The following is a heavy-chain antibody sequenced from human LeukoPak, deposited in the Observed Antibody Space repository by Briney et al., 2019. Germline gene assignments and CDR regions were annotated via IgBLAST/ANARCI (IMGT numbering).Heavy chain of an antibody. CDR2: INADGQVT. CDR3: ARDPYNTILYRLAH. Sequence: PGGSLRLSCAGSGFAFCTYAMSWLGQAPGLGLEWVTNINADGQVTYYADSVEGRFTGSRDNSKSTLDLQRNSPGAKATSTYYCARDPYNTILYRLAHWGQGNLVTVSS. J-gene: IGHJ4*02. V-gene: IGHV3-23*01. D-gene: IGHD3-10*01. CDR1: GFAFCTYA.